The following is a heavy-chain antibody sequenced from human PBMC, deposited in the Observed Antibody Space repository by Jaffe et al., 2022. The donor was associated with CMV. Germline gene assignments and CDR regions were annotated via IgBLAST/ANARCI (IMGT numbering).Heavy chain of an antibody. CDR3: ARALTYYDFWSGYYPFDY. CDR1: GYTFTSYY. Sequence: QVQLVQSGAEVKKPGASVKVSCKASGYTFTSYYMHWVRQAPGQGLEWMGIINPSGGSTSYAQKFQGRVTMTRDTSTSTVYMELSSLRSEDTAVYYCARALTYYDFWSGYYPFDYWGQGTLVTVSS. D-gene: IGHD3-3*01. V-gene: IGHV1-46*01. J-gene: IGHJ4*02. CDR2: INPSGGST.